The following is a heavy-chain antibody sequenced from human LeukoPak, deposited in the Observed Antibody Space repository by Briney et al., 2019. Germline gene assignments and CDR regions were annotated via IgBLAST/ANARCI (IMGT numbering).Heavy chain of an antibody. J-gene: IGHJ4*02. CDR2: ISWNSGSI. V-gene: IGHV3-9*01. CDR3: AKGHTYGLGESYLDF. CDR1: GYTFVDDA. D-gene: IGHD5-18*01. Sequence: VRSLRLSCEASGYTFVDDAMHWVRQAPGKGLEWVSAISWNSGSIGYADSVKGRFTISRDNRKNSLYLQMNSLRTEDTALYYCAKGHTYGLGESYLDFWGQGTLVSVSS.